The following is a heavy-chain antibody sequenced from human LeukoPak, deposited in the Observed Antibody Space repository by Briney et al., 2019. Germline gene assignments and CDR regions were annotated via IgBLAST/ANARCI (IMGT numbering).Heavy chain of an antibody. CDR1: GFTFSSYA. CDR2: ISGSGGST. D-gene: IGHD6-25*01. CDR3: AKDLGVSGWYFDL. J-gene: IGHJ2*01. V-gene: IGHV3-23*01. Sequence: GGSLRLSCAASGFTFSSYAMSWVRQAPGKGLEWVSTISGSGGSTYYADSVKGQFTISRDNSKNTLYLQMNSLRAEDTAIYYCAKDLGVSGWYFDLWGRGTLVTVSS.